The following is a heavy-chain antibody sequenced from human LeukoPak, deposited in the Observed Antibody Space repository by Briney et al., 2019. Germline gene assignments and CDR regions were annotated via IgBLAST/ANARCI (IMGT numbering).Heavy chain of an antibody. CDR3: ARDGIAAALGGMDV. CDR2: IWYDGSNK. Sequence: PGGSLRLSCAASGFTFSSYGMHWVRQVPGKGLEWVAVIWYDGSNKYYADSVKGRFTISRDNSKNTLYLQMNSLRAEDTAVYYCARDGIAAALGGMDVWGQGTTVTVSS. CDR1: GFTFSSYG. J-gene: IGHJ6*02. V-gene: IGHV3-33*01. D-gene: IGHD6-13*01.